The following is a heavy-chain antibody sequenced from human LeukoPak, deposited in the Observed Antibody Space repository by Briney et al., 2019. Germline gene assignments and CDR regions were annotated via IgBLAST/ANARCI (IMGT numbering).Heavy chain of an antibody. Sequence: SETLSLTRAVYGGSFSGYYWSWIRQPPGKGLEWIGEINHSGSTNYNPSLKSRVTISVDTSKNQFSLKLSSVTAADTAVYYCARGQWSCSGGSCYANWFDPWGQGTLVTVSS. J-gene: IGHJ5*02. CDR3: ARGQWSCSGGSCYANWFDP. CDR1: GGSFSGYY. V-gene: IGHV4-34*01. D-gene: IGHD2-15*01. CDR2: INHSGST.